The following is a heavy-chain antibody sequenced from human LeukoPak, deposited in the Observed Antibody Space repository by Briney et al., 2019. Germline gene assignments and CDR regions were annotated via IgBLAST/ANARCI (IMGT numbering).Heavy chain of an antibody. CDR1: GFTFSSYG. CDR3: ARKSRIVVVPAAIFGMDV. V-gene: IGHV3-33*01. Sequence: GGSLRLSCAASGFTFSSYGRRWVRQAPGKGLEWVAVIWYNGSNKYYADSVKGRFTVSRDNSKNTLYLQMNSLRAEDTAVYYCARKSRIVVVPAAIFGMDVWGQGTTVTVSS. D-gene: IGHD2-2*01. CDR2: IWYNGSNK. J-gene: IGHJ6*02.